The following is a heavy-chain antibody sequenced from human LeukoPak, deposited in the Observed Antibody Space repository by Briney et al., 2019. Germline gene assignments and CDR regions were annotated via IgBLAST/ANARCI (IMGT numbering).Heavy chain of an antibody. CDR2: IYYSGST. Sequence: SQTLSLTCTVSGGSISSGGYYWSWIRQHPGKGLEWIGYIYYSGSTYYNPSLKSRVTISVDTSKNQFSLKLSSVTAADTAVYYCARNLPANPMVRYRGNTGVYYYYYGMDVWGQGTTVTVSS. CDR1: GGSISSGGYY. J-gene: IGHJ6*02. V-gene: IGHV4-31*03. CDR3: ARNLPANPMVRYRGNTGVYYYYYGMDV. D-gene: IGHD3-10*01.